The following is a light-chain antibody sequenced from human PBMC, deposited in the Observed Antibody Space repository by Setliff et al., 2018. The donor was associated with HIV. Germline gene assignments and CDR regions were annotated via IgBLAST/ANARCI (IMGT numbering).Light chain of an antibody. J-gene: IGLJ1*01. V-gene: IGLV2-14*01. Sequence: QSALTQPASVSGSPGQAITISCTGTRSDVGGYNSVSWYQQLPGKAPKLIIYDVSKRPSGVSNRFSGSKSANTASPTISGLQAEDEADYYCSSYTSSSTYVFGTGTKVTVL. CDR3: SSYTSSSTYV. CDR2: DVS. CDR1: RSDVGGYNS.